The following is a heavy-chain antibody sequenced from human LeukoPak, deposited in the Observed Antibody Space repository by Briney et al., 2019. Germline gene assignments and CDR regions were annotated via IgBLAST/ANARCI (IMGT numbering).Heavy chain of an antibody. CDR3: ARDRGNFGEVITASFDL. CDR2: ITNDGNTR. CDR1: GFTFSDYF. D-gene: IGHD3-3*01. V-gene: IGHV3-11*01. Sequence: PGGSLRLSCATSGFTFSDYFLSWIRQAPGKGLEWVSYITNDGNTRYYADSVKGRFTISRDNAKNSLHLQMNSLRAEDTAIYYCARDRGNFGEVITASFDLWGQGTLVTVST. J-gene: IGHJ4*02.